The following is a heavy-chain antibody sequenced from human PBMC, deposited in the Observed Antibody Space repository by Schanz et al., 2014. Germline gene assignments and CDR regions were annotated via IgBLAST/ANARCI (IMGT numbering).Heavy chain of an antibody. V-gene: IGHV3-74*01. Sequence: EEQLVESGGGLVQPGGSLRLSCGSSGFTFSPYWMHWVRQAPGKGLVWVSRINGDGSNTNYADSVKGRFTISSDSSKNTLYLQMSSLRADDTAVYYCAKAADWPVTRFDPWGQGTLVTVSS. CDR3: AKAADWPVTRFDP. D-gene: IGHD3-9*01. CDR2: INGDGSNT. CDR1: GFTFSPYW. J-gene: IGHJ5*02.